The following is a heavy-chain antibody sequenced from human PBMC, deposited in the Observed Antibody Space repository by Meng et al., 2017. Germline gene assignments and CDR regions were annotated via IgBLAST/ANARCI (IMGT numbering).Heavy chain of an antibody. CDR2: SDPKRDNT. CDR3: ARDEDISAAGYLLGDF. J-gene: IGHJ4*02. V-gene: IGHV1-2*06. CDR1: GYTFAAYW. Sequence: QSGQVVEAPGGSVTVPCWASGYTFAAYWVQWLRQAPGQGLEGMGRSDPKRDNTHYAQKFQGRVTMARYTSTRTAYMELSGLRSDDTAVYYCARDEDISAAGYLLGDFWGQGTLVTVSS. D-gene: IGHD6-13*01.